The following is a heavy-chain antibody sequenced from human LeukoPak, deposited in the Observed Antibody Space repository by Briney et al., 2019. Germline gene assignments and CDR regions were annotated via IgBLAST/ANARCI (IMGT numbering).Heavy chain of an antibody. CDR3: ARETGYAYGRAPLDY. J-gene: IGHJ4*02. CDR1: GYTFTGYY. D-gene: IGHD5-18*01. CDR2: INPNSGGT. Sequence: ASVKVSCKASGYTFTGYYMHWVRQAPGQGLEWMGWINPNSGGTNYAQKFQGRVTMTRDTSMSTAYMELSRLRSDDTAVYYCARETGYAYGRAPLDYWGQGTLVTVSS. V-gene: IGHV1-2*02.